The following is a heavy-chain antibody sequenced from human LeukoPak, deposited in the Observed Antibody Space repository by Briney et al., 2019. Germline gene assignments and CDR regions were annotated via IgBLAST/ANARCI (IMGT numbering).Heavy chain of an antibody. J-gene: IGHJ5*02. V-gene: IGHV1-69*01. D-gene: IGHD2-2*01. CDR3: ARDARHRYCSSSSCYRGWLDP. Sequence: SVKVSCKASGGTFSSYAISWVRQAPGPGLEWMGGIIPIFGTANYAQKFQGRVTITADESTSTAYMELSSLRSEDTAVYYCARDARHRYCSSSSCYRGWLDPWGQGTPVTVSS. CDR1: GGTFSSYA. CDR2: IIPIFGTA.